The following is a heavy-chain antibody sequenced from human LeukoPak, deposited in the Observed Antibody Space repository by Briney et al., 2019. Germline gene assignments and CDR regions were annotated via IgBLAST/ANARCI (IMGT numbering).Heavy chain of an antibody. Sequence: MPSETLSLSCTVSGGSISSYYWSWIRQPPGKGLEWIGYIHYSGRSNSNPSLKSRVTISVDTSKNQFSLKLNSVTAADTAVYYCARFSQGVFGWFDPWGQGTLVTVSA. V-gene: IGHV4-59*01. D-gene: IGHD3-10*02. CDR2: IHYSGRS. CDR3: ARFSQGVFGWFDP. CDR1: GGSISSYY. J-gene: IGHJ5*02.